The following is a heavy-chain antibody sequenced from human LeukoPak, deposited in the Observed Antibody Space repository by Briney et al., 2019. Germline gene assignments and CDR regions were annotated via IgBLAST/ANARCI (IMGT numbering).Heavy chain of an antibody. CDR3: AGAEGRKNFDY. CDR1: GYTFSSYY. V-gene: IGHV1-46*03. D-gene: IGHD1-26*01. CDR2: INPSGGST. J-gene: IGHJ4*02. Sequence: ASVKVSCKTSGYTFSSYYIHWVRQAPGQGLEWMGIINPSGGSTNYAQKFQGRVTMTRDMSTSTVYMELSSLRSEDTAVYYCAGAEGRKNFDYWGQGTLVTVSS.